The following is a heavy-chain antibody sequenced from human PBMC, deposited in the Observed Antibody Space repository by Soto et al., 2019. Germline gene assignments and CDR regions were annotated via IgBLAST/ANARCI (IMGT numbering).Heavy chain of an antibody. CDR1: GFTFSSYS. D-gene: IGHD3-22*01. V-gene: IGHV3-21*01. J-gene: IGHJ4*02. CDR3: TRPLHYYDGSGYYAY. CDR2: ISTSSSYI. Sequence: EVQLVESGGGLVKPGGSLRLSCAASGFTFSSYSMNWVRQAPGKGLEWVSSISTSSSYIYYAVSVKGRFTISRDNAKNSLYLQMNSLRADYTAVYYCTRPLHYYDGSGYYAYWGQGTLVTVSS.